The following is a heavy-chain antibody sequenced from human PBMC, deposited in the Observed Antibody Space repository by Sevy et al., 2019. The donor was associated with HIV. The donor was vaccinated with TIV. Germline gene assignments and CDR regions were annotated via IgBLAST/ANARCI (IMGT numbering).Heavy chain of an antibody. CDR3: ARDRFCTYTDCSNWFDP. D-gene: IGHD2-8*01. Sequence: GGSLRLSCAASGFMFSTFGMHWVRQAPGKGLEWVAFISFDGTLEYYADSIKGRFTISRDNSKNTLYLEMSSLRTEDTAVYYCARDRFCTYTDCSNWFDPWGQGTPVTVSS. V-gene: IGHV3-30*02. CDR2: ISFDGTLE. J-gene: IGHJ5*02. CDR1: GFMFSTFG.